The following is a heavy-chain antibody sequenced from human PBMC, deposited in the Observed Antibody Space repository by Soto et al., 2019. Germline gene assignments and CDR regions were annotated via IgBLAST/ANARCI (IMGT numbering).Heavy chain of an antibody. CDR1: GHSISSGFYY. D-gene: IGHD2-2*03. J-gene: IGHJ4*02. CDR3: ARYGYFSGIDY. V-gene: IGHV4-38-2*01. CDR2: IYHTEST. Sequence: SETLSLTCAVSGHSISSGFYYWGWVRQPPGKGLEWIGSIYHTESTYYNPSLKSRVTMSVDTSKNQLSLKLSSMTAADTAVYFCARYGYFSGIDYWGQGTLVTVSS.